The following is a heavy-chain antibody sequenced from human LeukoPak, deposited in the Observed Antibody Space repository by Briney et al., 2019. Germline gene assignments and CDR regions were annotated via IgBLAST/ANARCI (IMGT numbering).Heavy chain of an antibody. CDR3: ARFVVGATEFDY. CDR2: IYYSGST. Sequence: SETLSLTCTVSGGSISSSSYYWGWIRQPPGKGLEWIGSIYYSGSTYYNPSLKSRVTISVDTSKNQFSLKLSSVTAADTAVYYCARFVVGATEFDYWGQGTLVTVSS. D-gene: IGHD1-26*01. CDR1: GGSISSSSYY. J-gene: IGHJ4*02. V-gene: IGHV4-39*01.